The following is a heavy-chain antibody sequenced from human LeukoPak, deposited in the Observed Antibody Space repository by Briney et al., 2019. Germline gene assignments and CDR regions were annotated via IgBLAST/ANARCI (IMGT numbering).Heavy chain of an antibody. J-gene: IGHJ5*01. Sequence: GGSLRLSCAASGYTFNNYWMNWLRQAPGKGLEWVVAIKQDGSEKYYVDSVKGRFTISRDNAKNSLYLQMNSLRAEDTAVYYCARGGSYSWFDSWGQGTPVTVSS. V-gene: IGHV3-7*01. CDR2: IKQDGSEK. CDR3: ARGGSYSWFDS. CDR1: GYTFNNYW.